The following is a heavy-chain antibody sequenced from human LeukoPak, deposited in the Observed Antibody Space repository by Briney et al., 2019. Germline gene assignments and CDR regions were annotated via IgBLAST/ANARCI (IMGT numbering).Heavy chain of an antibody. Sequence: ASVKVSCKASGYTFTSYYMHWVRQAPGQGLEWMGIINPSGGSTSYAQKFQGRVTMTRDTSTSTVYMELSSLRSEDTAVYYCARDIRTMQRSRFNSDYWGQGTLVTVSS. CDR3: ARDIRTMQRSRFNSDY. CDR1: GYTFTSYY. J-gene: IGHJ4*02. V-gene: IGHV1-46*01. D-gene: IGHD2-2*01. CDR2: INPSGGST.